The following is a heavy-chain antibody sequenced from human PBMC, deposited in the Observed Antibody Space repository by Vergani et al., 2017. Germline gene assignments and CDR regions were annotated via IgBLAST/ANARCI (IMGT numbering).Heavy chain of an antibody. CDR1: GGSISSSSYY. CDR3: ARRGIAAPIDY. CDR2: IYYSGST. J-gene: IGHJ4*02. D-gene: IGHD6-13*01. V-gene: IGHV4-39*01. Sequence: QLQLQESGPGLVKPSETLSLTCTVSGGSISSSSYYWGWIRQPPGKGLEWIGSIYYSGSTYYNPSLKSRVTISVDTSKNQFSLKRSSVTAADTAVYYCARRGIAAPIDYWGQGTLVTVSS.